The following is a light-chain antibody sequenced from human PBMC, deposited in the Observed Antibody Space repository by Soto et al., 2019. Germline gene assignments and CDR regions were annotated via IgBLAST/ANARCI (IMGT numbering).Light chain of an antibody. CDR2: HTS. V-gene: IGKV3D-15*01. Sequence: ETVLTQSPGTLSLSPGERATLSCRASQSVGGSLAWYQQRPGQAPRLLVYHTSNRATGIPDRFSASGSGTDFTLTISSLQSEDFAVYYCQQYDNWPPYTFGQGTKVDIK. CDR1: QSVGGS. J-gene: IGKJ2*01. CDR3: QQYDNWPPYT.